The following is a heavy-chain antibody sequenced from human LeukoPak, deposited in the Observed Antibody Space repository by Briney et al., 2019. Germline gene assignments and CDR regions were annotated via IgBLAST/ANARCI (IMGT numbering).Heavy chain of an antibody. CDR2: FDPEDGET. CDR1: GYILSKLS. V-gene: IGHV1-24*01. J-gene: IGHJ3*02. D-gene: IGHD3-16*01. CDR3: TTGLRNAFDI. Sequence: ASVKVSCKVSGYILSKLSMHWVRRAPGKGLEWRGGFDPEDGETIYAQKFQGRVTMTDDISTDIAYMDLSSLRSEDTAVYYCTTGLRNAFDIWGQGTMVTVSS.